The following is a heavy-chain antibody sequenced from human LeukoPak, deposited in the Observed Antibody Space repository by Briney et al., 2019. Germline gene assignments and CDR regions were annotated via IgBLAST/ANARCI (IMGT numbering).Heavy chain of an antibody. CDR3: ARAGYCSSTSCSYYFDY. Sequence: PSETLSLTCAVSGGSISSGGYSWSWIRQPPGKGLEWIGYIYHSGSTYYNPSLKSRVTISVDRSKNQFSLKLSSVTAADTAVYYCARAGYCSSTSCSYYFDYWGQGTLVTVSS. D-gene: IGHD2-2*01. V-gene: IGHV4-30-2*01. CDR2: IYHSGST. J-gene: IGHJ4*02. CDR1: GGSISSGGYS.